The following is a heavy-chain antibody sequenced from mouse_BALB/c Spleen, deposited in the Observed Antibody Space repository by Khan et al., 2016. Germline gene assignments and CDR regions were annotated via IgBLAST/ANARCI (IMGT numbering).Heavy chain of an antibody. CDR1: GYSISSGYS. J-gene: IGHJ2*01. CDR3: TRGGYYGSGY. V-gene: IGHV3-1*02. Sequence: EVQLQESGPDLVKPSQSLSLTCTVTGYSISSGYSWHWIRQFPGNKLEWMAYIHYSGSTNYNPSLKSRISITRDTSKNQFFLQLISVTTEDTATYYCTRGGYYGSGYWGQGTTLTVSS. D-gene: IGHD1-1*01. CDR2: IHYSGST.